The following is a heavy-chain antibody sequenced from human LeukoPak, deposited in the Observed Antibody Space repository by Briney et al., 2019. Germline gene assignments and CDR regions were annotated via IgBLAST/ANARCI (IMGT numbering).Heavy chain of an antibody. CDR2: IKQDGSDK. D-gene: IGHD3-22*01. V-gene: IGHV3-7*01. CDR1: GFTFSSYW. J-gene: IGHJ4*02. CDR3: ARDSSGYYYAQNYFHY. Sequence: PGGSLRLSCAASGFTFSSYWMSWVRQAPGKGLEWVANIKQDGSDKYYVDSVKGRFTISRDNAKNSVYLQMNSLRAEDTAVYYCARDSSGYYYAQNYFHYWGQGTLVTVSS.